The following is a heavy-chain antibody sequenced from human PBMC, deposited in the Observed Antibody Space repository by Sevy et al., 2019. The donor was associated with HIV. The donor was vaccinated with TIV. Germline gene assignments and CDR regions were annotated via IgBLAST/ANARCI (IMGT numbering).Heavy chain of an antibody. Sequence: GGSLRLSCAASGFTFSDAWMGWVRLAAGKGLECVGRIKSKSDGGTVEHAAPVKGRFTISRDDSKDTLYLQMNSLKTEDTAVYFCITYPRITTTGTGGFDPWGQGTLVTVSS. D-gene: IGHD6-13*01. V-gene: IGHV3-15*01. J-gene: IGHJ5*02. CDR2: IKSKSDGGTV. CDR1: GFTFSDAW. CDR3: ITYPRITTTGTGGFDP.